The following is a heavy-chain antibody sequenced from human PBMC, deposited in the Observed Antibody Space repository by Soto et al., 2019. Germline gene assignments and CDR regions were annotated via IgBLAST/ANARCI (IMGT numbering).Heavy chain of an antibody. CDR2: INLDGIEK. CDR1: GFTFSTYW. J-gene: IGHJ4*02. V-gene: IGHV3-7*01. CDR3: ARDRIDY. Sequence: EVQLVESGGGLVQPGVSLRLSCAASGFTFSTYWMTWVRQAPGKGLEWVANINLDGIEKHYVDSVKGRFTISRDNAKNSLYLQMNRLRAEDTAVYYCARDRIDYWGQGTLVTVSS.